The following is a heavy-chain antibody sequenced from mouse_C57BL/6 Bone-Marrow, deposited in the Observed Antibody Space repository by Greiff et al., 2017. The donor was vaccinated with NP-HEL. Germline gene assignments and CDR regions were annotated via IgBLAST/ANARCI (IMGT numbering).Heavy chain of an antibody. CDR2: IYPGNSDT. V-gene: IGHV1-5*01. Sequence: EVQLQESGTVLARPGASVKMSCKTSGYTFTSYWMHWVKQRPGQGLEWIGAIYPGNSDTSYNQKFKGKAKLTAVTSASTAYMELSSVTNEDSAGYYCTRGMTTVVATDDWGQGTTLTASS. CDR1: GYTFTSYW. D-gene: IGHD1-1*01. J-gene: IGHJ2*01. CDR3: TRGMTTVVATDD.